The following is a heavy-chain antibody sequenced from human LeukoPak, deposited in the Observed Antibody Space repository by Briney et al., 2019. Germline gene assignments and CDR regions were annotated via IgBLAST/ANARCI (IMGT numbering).Heavy chain of an antibody. J-gene: IGHJ4*02. CDR2: INSDGSST. CDR3: ARDRGEYYFDY. V-gene: IGHV3-74*01. CDR1: GFTFSSYW. D-gene: IGHD3-10*01. Sequence: GGSLRLSCAASGFTFSSYWMHWVRQAPGKGLVWVLRINSDGSSTNYADSVKGRFTISRDNAKNTLYLQMNSLRAEDTAVYYCARDRGEYYFDYWGQGTLVTVSS.